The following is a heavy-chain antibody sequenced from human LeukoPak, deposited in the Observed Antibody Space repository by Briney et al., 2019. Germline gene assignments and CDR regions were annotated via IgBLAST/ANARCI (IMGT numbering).Heavy chain of an antibody. D-gene: IGHD3-9*01. CDR1: GFTFSSYW. V-gene: IGHV3-74*01. CDR3: AREYYDILTGFWVPGDY. J-gene: IGHJ4*02. CDR2: INSDGSST. Sequence: GVSLRLSCAASGFTFSSYWMHWVRQAPGKGLVWVSRINSDGSSTSYADSVKGRFTNSRDNAKNTLYLQMNSLRAEDTAVYYCAREYYDILTGFWVPGDYWGQGTLVTVSS.